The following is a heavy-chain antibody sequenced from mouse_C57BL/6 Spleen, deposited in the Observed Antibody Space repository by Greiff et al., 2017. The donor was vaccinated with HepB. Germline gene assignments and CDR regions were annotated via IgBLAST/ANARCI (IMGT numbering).Heavy chain of an antibody. CDR2: IYPSDSET. CDR3: ARGYYGSIHWYFDV. CDR1: GYTFTSYW. J-gene: IGHJ1*03. D-gene: IGHD1-1*01. Sequence: VQLQQPGAELVRPGSSVKLSCKASGYTFTSYWMDWVKQRPGQGLEWIGNIYPSDSETHYNQKFKDKATLTVDKSSSTAYMQLSSLTSEDSAVYYCARGYYGSIHWYFDVWGRGTTVTVSS. V-gene: IGHV1-61*01.